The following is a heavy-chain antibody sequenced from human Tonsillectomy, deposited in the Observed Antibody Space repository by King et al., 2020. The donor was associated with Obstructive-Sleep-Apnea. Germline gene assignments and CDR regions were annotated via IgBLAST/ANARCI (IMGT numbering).Heavy chain of an antibody. J-gene: IGHJ4*02. CDR2: ISWHSGSI. V-gene: IGHV3-9*01. D-gene: IGHD3-10*01. CDR1: GFTFDDYA. CDR3: GKSLSGSYYNDGIDY. Sequence: VQLVESGGGLVQPGRSLRLSCAASGFTFDDYAMHWVRQPPGKGLEWGSGISWHSGSIGYVDSVNGRFTISRYNAKNSLYLQMNSLRAEETALYYCGKSLSGSYYNDGIDYWGQGILVTVSS.